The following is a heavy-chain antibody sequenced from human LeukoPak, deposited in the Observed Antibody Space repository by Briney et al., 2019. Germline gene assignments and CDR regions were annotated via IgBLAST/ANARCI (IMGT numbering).Heavy chain of an antibody. CDR2: INHSGST. Sequence: SETLSLTCAVHGGSFSGYYWSWIRQPPGKGLEWIGEINHSGSTNYNPSLKSRVTISRDTSNNQFSLKLTSVTAADTALYYCARGRNVGYCSSNSCSFDYWGQGTLVTVSS. D-gene: IGHD2-2*01. CDR3: ARGRNVGYCSSNSCSFDY. CDR1: GGSFSGYY. V-gene: IGHV4-34*01. J-gene: IGHJ4*02.